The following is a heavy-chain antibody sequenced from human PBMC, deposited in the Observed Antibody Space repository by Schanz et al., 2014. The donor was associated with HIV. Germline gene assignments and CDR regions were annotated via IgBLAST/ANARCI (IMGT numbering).Heavy chain of an antibody. CDR1: GGSFSAYY. CDR2: IYQSGGT. D-gene: IGHD3-3*01. V-gene: IGHV4-34*01. Sequence: QVQLQQWGAGLLKPSETLSLTCVVYGGSFSAYYWSWIRQSPGKGLEWMGEIYQSGGTDYSPSFKSRITMSLDTSKNQVSLNLRFVPAADTAVYYCASSITISGVVYAMDVWGQGTTVTVSS. J-gene: IGHJ6*02. CDR3: ASSITISGVVYAMDV.